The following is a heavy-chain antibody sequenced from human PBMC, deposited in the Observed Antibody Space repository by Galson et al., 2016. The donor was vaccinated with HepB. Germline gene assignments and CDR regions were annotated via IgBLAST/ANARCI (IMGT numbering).Heavy chain of an antibody. V-gene: IGHV4-59*12. J-gene: IGHJ6*03. CDR1: GGSITSYY. CDR2: IHESGRT. CDR3: ARITTLGYCSSTSCSYYMDV. Sequence: SETLSLTCIVSGGSITSYYWSWIRQPPGKGLEWIGYIHESGRTNYKPSLKSRVTISVDTSKNQFSLKLSSVTAADTAVYYCARITTLGYCSSTSCSYYMDVWGKGTTVTVSS. D-gene: IGHD2-2*01.